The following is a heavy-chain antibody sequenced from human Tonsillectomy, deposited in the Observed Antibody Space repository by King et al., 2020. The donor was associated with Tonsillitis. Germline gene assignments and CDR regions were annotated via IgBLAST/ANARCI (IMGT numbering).Heavy chain of an antibody. D-gene: IGHD1-14*01. CDR2: IYSGGSI. J-gene: IGHJ6*03. CDR3: AGTTPNKRHYYYYMDV. V-gene: IGHV3-66*01. Sequence: QLVQSGGGLVQPGGSLRLSCAASEFTVSDNYMNWVRQAPGKGLEWVSVIYSGGSIYYADSVKGRFTFSRDSSKNTLYLQMNNVRAEDTAVYYCAGTTPNKRHYYYYMDVWGKGTTVTVSS. CDR1: EFTVSDNY.